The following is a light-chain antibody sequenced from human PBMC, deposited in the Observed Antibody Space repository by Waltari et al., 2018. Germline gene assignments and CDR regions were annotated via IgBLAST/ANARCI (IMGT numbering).Light chain of an antibody. CDR2: MGS. Sequence: DIVMTQSPLSLPVTPGEPASISCRSSQSLLHGDGRNFLDWYLQKPGQSPQLLIYMGSNRASGVPDRFSGSGSGTYFTLKISRVEAEDVWVYYCMQARQPPYTFGGGTKVEIK. J-gene: IGKJ4*01. CDR3: MQARQPPYT. V-gene: IGKV2-28*01. CDR1: QSLLHGDGRNF.